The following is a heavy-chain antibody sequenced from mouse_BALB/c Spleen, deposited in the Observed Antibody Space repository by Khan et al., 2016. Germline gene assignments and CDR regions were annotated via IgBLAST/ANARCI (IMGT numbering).Heavy chain of an antibody. CDR2: IRSGSSTM. V-gene: IGHV5-17*02. D-gene: IGHD1-1*01. J-gene: IGHJ4*01. Sequence: EVELVESGGGLVQPGGSRKLSCAATGFTFSSFGMHWVRQAPEKGLEWVAYIRSGSSTMYYADTVKGRFTISRDNPKNTLILHMTSVRSEDTAMYYCARDGSSYVFYAMDYWGQGTSVTVSS. CDR1: GFTFSSFG. CDR3: ARDGSSYVFYAMDY.